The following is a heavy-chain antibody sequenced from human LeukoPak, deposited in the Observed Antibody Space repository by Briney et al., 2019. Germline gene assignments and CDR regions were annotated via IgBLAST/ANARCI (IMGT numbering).Heavy chain of an antibody. CDR1: GGTFSSYA. Sequence: ASVKVSCKASGGTFSSYAISWVRQAPGQGLEWMGGIIPIFGTANYAQKFQGRVTITADESTSTAYMELRSLRSDDTAVYYCARMDDYSGSYLGDYWGQGTLVTVSS. J-gene: IGHJ4*02. CDR2: IIPIFGTA. D-gene: IGHD1-26*01. V-gene: IGHV1-69*13. CDR3: ARMDDYSGSYLGDY.